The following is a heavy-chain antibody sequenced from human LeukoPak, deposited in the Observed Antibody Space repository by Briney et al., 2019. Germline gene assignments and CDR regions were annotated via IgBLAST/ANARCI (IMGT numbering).Heavy chain of an antibody. CDR1: GFTFSSYS. CDR2: ISSSSSYI. Sequence: PGGSLRLSCAASGFTFSSYSMNWVRQAPGKGLEWVSSISSSSSYIYYADSVKGRFTISRDNAKNSLYLQMNSLRAEDTAVYYCARHALGRYSYGYDRNYYFDYWGQGTLVTVSS. J-gene: IGHJ4*02. CDR3: ARHALGRYSYGYDRNYYFDY. D-gene: IGHD5-18*01. V-gene: IGHV3-21*04.